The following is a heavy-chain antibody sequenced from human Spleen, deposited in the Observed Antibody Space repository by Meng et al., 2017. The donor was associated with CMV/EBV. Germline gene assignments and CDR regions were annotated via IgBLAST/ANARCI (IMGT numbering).Heavy chain of an antibody. CDR3: SRGRVKDYPLTF. J-gene: IGHJ4*02. V-gene: IGHV1-69*04. CDR1: GGTFSSYA. D-gene: IGHD2-15*01. CDR2: IIPFGGLT. Sequence: SVKVSCKASGGTFSSYAISWVRQAPGQGLEWVGRIIPFGGLTNYGQKLQGRVTIIADKSTSTAYMELSSLSSEDTAMYYWSRGRVKDYPLTFWGQGTLVTVSS.